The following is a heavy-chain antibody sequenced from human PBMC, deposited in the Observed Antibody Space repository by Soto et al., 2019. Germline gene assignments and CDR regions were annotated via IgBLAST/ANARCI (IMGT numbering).Heavy chain of an antibody. CDR1: GGSISSGGYS. D-gene: IGHD3-10*01. CDR3: ARGIVGYYGSGRLDY. Sequence: SETLSLTCAVSGGSISSGGYSWSWIRQPPGKGLEWIGYIYHSGSTYYNPSLKSRVTISVDRSKNQFSLKLSSVTAADTAVYYCARGIVGYYGSGRLDYWGQGTLVTVSS. V-gene: IGHV4-30-2*01. CDR2: IYHSGST. J-gene: IGHJ4*02.